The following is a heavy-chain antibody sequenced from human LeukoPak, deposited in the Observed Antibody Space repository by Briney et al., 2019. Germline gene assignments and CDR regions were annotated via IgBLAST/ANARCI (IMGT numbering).Heavy chain of an antibody. Sequence: PSETLSLTCTVSGGSVSSYYWSWIRQPPGEGLVWIAYIHNSGSTNYNLSLKTRVTISVDTSKNQFSLKLSSVTAADTAVYYCVRDWEGFNFDIWGQGTMVTVSS. J-gene: IGHJ3*02. CDR1: GGSVSSYY. D-gene: IGHD1-26*01. V-gene: IGHV4-59*02. CDR3: VRDWEGFNFDI. CDR2: IHNSGST.